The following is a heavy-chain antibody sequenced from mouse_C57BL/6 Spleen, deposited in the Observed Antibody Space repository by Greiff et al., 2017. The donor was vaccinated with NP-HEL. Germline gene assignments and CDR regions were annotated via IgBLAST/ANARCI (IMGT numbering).Heavy chain of an antibody. D-gene: IGHD2-4*01. V-gene: IGHV1-26*01. J-gene: IGHJ1*03. CDR3: ARDYDRDWYFDV. CDR2: INPNNGGT. CDR1: GYTFTDYY. Sequence: EVQLQQSGPELVKPGASVKISCKASGYTFTDYYMNWVKQSHGKSLEWIGDINPNNGGTSYNQKFKGKATLTVDKSSSTAYMELRSLTSEDSAVYYCARDYDRDWYFDVWGTGTTVTVSS.